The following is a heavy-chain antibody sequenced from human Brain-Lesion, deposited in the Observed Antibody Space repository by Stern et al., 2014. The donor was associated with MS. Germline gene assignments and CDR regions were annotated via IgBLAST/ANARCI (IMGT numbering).Heavy chain of an antibody. D-gene: IGHD5-18*01. J-gene: IGHJ4*02. CDR2: IYTTGST. CDR3: ARDKEDTNMAFRYFDN. CDR1: GGSVGSGSYD. V-gene: IGHV4-61*02. Sequence: QVQLVESGPGLVKPSQTLSLTCTVSGGSVGSGSYDWSWIRQPAGKGLEWIGRIYTTGSTYYNPSLKSRVSISIHKPKHQFLLKMTSVTAADTAVYYCARDKEDTNMAFRYFDNWGQGTLVTVSS.